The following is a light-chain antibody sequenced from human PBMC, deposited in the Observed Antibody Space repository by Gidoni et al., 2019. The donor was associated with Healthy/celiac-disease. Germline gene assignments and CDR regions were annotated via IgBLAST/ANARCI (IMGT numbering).Light chain of an antibody. CDR1: SLRSYY. Sequence: SLALGQTVRITCQGDSLRSYYASWYQQKPGQAPVLVIYGKNNRPSGIPDRFSGSSSGNTASLTITGAQAEDEADYYCNSRDSSGNHHVFGGGTKLTVL. CDR2: GKN. J-gene: IGLJ2*01. CDR3: NSRDSSGNHHV. V-gene: IGLV3-19*01.